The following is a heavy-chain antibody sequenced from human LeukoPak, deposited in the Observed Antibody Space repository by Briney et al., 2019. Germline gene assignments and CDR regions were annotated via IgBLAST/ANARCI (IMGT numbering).Heavy chain of an antibody. D-gene: IGHD2-15*01. V-gene: IGHV3-74*01. CDR1: GFTFNSYW. J-gene: IGHJ4*02. CDR3: ARDQRFCSGGTCYSAFDY. Sequence: PGGSLRLSCAASGFTFNSYWMHWVRQVPGKGLVWVSRISSEGSSTSYADSVKGRFTISRDNARNTLNLQMDSLRAEDTAVYYCARDQRFCSGGTCYSAFDYWAREPWSPSPQ. CDR2: ISSEGSST.